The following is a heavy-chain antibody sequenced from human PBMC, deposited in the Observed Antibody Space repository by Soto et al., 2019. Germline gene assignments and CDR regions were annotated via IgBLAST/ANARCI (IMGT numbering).Heavy chain of an antibody. CDR1: GYRLIGYY. J-gene: IGHJ6*02. D-gene: IGHD1-26*01. Sequence: XPVKGASKASGYRLIGYYMHWVRQAPGQGLEWMGMINPSGGSTNYAQKFQCRVSMTRDTSTTTLYMELSSLRSEDTAVYYCARHVEHPAATFFLSYGMDVCGQRTTVTVSS. CDR3: ARHVEHPAATFFLSYGMDV. CDR2: INPSGGST. V-gene: IGHV1-46*01.